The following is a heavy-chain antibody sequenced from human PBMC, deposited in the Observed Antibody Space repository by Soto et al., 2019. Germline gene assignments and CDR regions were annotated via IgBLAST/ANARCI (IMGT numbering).Heavy chain of an antibody. J-gene: IGHJ4*02. CDR1: GGSISSGDYY. Sequence: QVQLQESGPGLVKPSQTLSLTCTVSGGSISSGDYYWSWIRQPPGKGLEWIGYIYYSGSTYYNPSLKRRFTLSVDTSRNPFSLKPSSVTAADTAVYYCARSHSYGSYDYWGQGTLVTVSS. D-gene: IGHD5-18*01. CDR2: IYYSGST. V-gene: IGHV4-30-4*01. CDR3: ARSHSYGSYDY.